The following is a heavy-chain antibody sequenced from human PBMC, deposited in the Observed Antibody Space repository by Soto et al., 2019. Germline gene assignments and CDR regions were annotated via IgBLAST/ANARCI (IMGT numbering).Heavy chain of an antibody. Sequence: SETLSLTCTVSGGSISSYYWSWIRQPPGKGLEWIGYIYYSGSTNYNPSLKSRVTISVDTSKNQFSLKLSSVTAADTAVYYCARVGGFGELLTYYFDYWGQGTLVTVSS. CDR1: GGSISSYY. J-gene: IGHJ4*02. D-gene: IGHD3-10*01. V-gene: IGHV4-59*01. CDR2: IYYSGST. CDR3: ARVGGFGELLTYYFDY.